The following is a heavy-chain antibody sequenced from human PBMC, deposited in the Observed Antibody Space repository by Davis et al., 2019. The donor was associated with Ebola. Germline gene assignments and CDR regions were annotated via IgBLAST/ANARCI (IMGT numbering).Heavy chain of an antibody. CDR3: ANSRGWGSSWYFDY. CDR1: GFTFSRFG. J-gene: IGHJ4*02. CDR2: LSFDGSEK. V-gene: IGHV3-30*18. D-gene: IGHD6-13*01. Sequence: GESLKISCAASGFTFSRFGMHWVRQAPGKGLEWVASLSFDGSEKFYADSVKGRFTISRDNSKNTLYLQMNSLRAEDTALYYCANSRGWGSSWYFDYWGQGTLVTVSS.